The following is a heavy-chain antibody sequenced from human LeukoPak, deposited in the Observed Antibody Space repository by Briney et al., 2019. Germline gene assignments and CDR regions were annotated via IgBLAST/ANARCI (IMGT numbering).Heavy chain of an antibody. V-gene: IGHV1-8*01. CDR3: ARDYSKDRDKGGGY. D-gene: IGHD2-21*01. CDR1: GYTFTSYD. J-gene: IGHJ4*02. Sequence: ASVKVSCKASGYTFTSYDINWVRQATGQGLEWMGWMNPNSGNTGYAQKFQGRVTMTRNTSIRKAYMEVSRLRSEETAVYYCARDYSKDRDKGGGYWGQGTLVTVSS. CDR2: MNPNSGNT.